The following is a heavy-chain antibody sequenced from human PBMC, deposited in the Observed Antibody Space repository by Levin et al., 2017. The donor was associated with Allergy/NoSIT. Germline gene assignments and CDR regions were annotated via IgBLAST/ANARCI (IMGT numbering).Heavy chain of an antibody. Sequence: LGESLKISCKASGYTFTSYTMHWVRQAPGQRLEWMGWINAGNGNTKYSQKFQGRVTITRDTSASTTYTELSSLRSEDTAVYYCARGSSSWHFDYWGQGTLVTVSS. CDR2: INAGNGNT. CDR3: ARGSSSWHFDY. V-gene: IGHV1-3*01. J-gene: IGHJ4*02. CDR1: GYTFTSYT. D-gene: IGHD6-13*01.